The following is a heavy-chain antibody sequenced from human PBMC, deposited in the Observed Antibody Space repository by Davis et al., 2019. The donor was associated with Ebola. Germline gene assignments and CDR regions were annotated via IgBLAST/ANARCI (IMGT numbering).Heavy chain of an antibody. J-gene: IGHJ4*02. V-gene: IGHV3-48*04. CDR1: GFTVSGYG. CDR3: ARGSGGWELDY. CDR2: ISRSVSST. D-gene: IGHD6-19*01. Sequence: GESLKISCAASGFTVSGYGMNWVRQAPGKGLKWVSYISRSVSSTYYADSLRGRFTISGDNAKNSLSLQMDSLRAEDTAIYYCARGSGGWELDYWGQGTLVTVSS.